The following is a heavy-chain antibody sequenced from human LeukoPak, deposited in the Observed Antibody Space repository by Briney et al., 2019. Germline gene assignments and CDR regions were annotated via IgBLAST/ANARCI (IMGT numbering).Heavy chain of an antibody. Sequence: GGSLRLSCAAAGLTFSTNSMNWVRQAPGKGLEWVSSISSSDSYIYYIESVKGRFTISRDNAKNSLFLQMNSLRAEDTAVYYCARLIAAAGPRHIDYWGQGTLVTVSS. CDR1: GLTFSTNS. V-gene: IGHV3-21*01. D-gene: IGHD6-13*01. CDR3: ARLIAAAGPRHIDY. J-gene: IGHJ4*02. CDR2: ISSSDSYI.